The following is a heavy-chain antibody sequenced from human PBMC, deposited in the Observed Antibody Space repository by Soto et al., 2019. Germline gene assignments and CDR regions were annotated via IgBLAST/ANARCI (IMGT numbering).Heavy chain of an antibody. CDR3: AREEATLDY. CDR1: GFTFSSYA. J-gene: IGHJ4*02. V-gene: IGHV3-30-3*01. Sequence: GGSLRLSCAASGFTFSSYAMHWVRQAPGKGLEWVAIISYDRSNKYYADSVKGRFTISRDNSKNTLYLQMNSLRAEDTALYYCAREEATLDYWGQGTLVTVSS. CDR2: ISYDRSNK.